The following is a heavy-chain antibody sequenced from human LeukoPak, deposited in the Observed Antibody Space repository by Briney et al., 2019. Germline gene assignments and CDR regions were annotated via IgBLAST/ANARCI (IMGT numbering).Heavy chain of an antibody. CDR3: AKDYYYGSGSYPKNFDY. Sequence: HPGGSLRLSCAASGFTFSSYAMHWVRQAPGKGLEWVSGISWNSGSIGYADSVKGRFTISRDNAKNSLYLQMNSLRAEDTALYYCAKDYYYGSGSYPKNFDYWGQGTLVTVSS. CDR1: GFTFSSYA. V-gene: IGHV3-9*01. J-gene: IGHJ4*02. CDR2: ISWNSGSI. D-gene: IGHD3-10*01.